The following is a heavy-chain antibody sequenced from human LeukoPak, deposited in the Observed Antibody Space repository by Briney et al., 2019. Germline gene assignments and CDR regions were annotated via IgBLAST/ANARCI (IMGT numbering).Heavy chain of an antibody. CDR3: ASPGGVPTPDP. J-gene: IGHJ5*02. Sequence: GGSLRLSCAASGFTFSSYATSWVRQAPGKGLEWVSAISGSGGSTYYADSVKGRFAISRDNSKNTLHLQMNSLRAEDTAVYYCASPGGVPTPDPWGQGTLVTVSS. CDR1: GFTFSSYA. CDR2: ISGSGGST. V-gene: IGHV3-23*01. D-gene: IGHD3-16*01.